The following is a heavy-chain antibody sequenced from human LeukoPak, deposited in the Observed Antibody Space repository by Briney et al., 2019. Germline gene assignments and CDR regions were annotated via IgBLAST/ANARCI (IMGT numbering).Heavy chain of an antibody. CDR1: GYTFTSYH. CDR3: ASAPRYSSSWPNNWFDP. CDR2: INPSGGTT. Sequence: ASVKVSCKASGYTFTSYHMHWVRQAPGQGLEWMGIINPSGGTTNYAQKFRGRVTMTRDMSTSTVYMELSSLRSEDTAVYFCASAPRYSSSWPNNWFDPWGQGTLVTVSS. J-gene: IGHJ5*02. D-gene: IGHD6-13*01. V-gene: IGHV1-46*01.